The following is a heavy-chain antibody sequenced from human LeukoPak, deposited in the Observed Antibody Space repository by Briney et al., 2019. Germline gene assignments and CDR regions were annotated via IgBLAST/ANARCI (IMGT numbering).Heavy chain of an antibody. Sequence: ASVKVSCKVSGYTLTELSMHWVRQAPGKGLEWMGGFDPEDGETIYAQKFQGRVTMTEDTSTDTAYMELSSLRSEDTAVYYCARDQGPDRHYYDSSGYYRELVVWGQGTTVTVSS. CDR1: GYTLTELS. CDR3: ARDQGPDRHYYDSSGYYRELVV. V-gene: IGHV1-24*01. CDR2: FDPEDGET. D-gene: IGHD3-22*01. J-gene: IGHJ6*02.